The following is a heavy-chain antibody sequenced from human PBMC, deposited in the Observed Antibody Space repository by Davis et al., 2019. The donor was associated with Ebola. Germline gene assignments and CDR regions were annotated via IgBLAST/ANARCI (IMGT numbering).Heavy chain of an antibody. CDR2: IYYSGST. Sequence: MPSETLSLTCTVSGGSISSSSYYWGWIRQPPGKGLEWIGYIYYSGSTNYNPSLKSRVTISVDTSKNQFSLKLSSVTAADTAVYYCARTRRIVVVPAAHYYYYYGMDVWGQGTTVTVSS. V-gene: IGHV4-39*07. J-gene: IGHJ6*02. D-gene: IGHD2-2*01. CDR1: GGSISSSSYY. CDR3: ARTRRIVVVPAAHYYYYYGMDV.